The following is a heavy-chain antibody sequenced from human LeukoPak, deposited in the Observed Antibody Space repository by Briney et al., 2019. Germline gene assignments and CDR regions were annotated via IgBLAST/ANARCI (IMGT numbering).Heavy chain of an antibody. Sequence: SETLSLTCTVSGGSISSGSYYWSWIRQPAGKGLEWIGRIYTSGSTNYNPSLKSRVTISVDTSKNQFSLKLSSVTAADTAVYYCARGGDYDILTSQIDYWGQGTLVTVSS. J-gene: IGHJ4*02. V-gene: IGHV4-61*02. D-gene: IGHD3-9*01. CDR1: GGSISSGSYY. CDR3: ARGGDYDILTSQIDY. CDR2: IYTSGST.